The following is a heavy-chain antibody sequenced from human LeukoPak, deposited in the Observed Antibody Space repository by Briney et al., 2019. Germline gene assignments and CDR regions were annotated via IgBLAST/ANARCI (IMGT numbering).Heavy chain of an antibody. Sequence: GGSLRLSCAASGFTFSSYWMNWVRQAPGKGLEWVANIKQDGSEKYYVDSVKGRFTISRDNAKNSLYLQMNSLRAEDTAVYYCARRAGGGFRYYYYMDVWGKGTTVTVSS. CDR2: IKQDGSEK. V-gene: IGHV3-7*01. D-gene: IGHD1-14*01. CDR1: GFTFSSYW. CDR3: ARRAGGGFRYYYYMDV. J-gene: IGHJ6*03.